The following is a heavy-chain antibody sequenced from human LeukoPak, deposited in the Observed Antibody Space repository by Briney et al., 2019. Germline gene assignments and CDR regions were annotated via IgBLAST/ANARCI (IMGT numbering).Heavy chain of an antibody. V-gene: IGHV3-21*01. CDR1: GFTFSSFG. Sequence: GGSLRLSCAASGFTFSSFGMSWVRQAPGKGLEWVSSISGSGGSNYYADSVKGRFTISRDNAKNSLYLQMNSLRAEDTAVYYCARDSDSSGWLDYYMDVWGKGTTVTVSS. CDR3: ARDSDSSGWLDYYMDV. CDR2: ISGSGGSN. D-gene: IGHD6-19*01. J-gene: IGHJ6*03.